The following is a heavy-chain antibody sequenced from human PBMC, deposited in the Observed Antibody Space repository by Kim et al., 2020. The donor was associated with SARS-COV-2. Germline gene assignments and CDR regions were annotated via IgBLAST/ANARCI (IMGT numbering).Heavy chain of an antibody. D-gene: IGHD5-18*01. CDR3: ARQLWSYFDY. V-gene: IGHV4-59*08. J-gene: IGHJ4*02. Sequence: STNDSPSLKSRITISVDTSKNQCSLKLSSVTAADTAVYYCARQLWSYFDYWGQGTLVTVSS. CDR2: ST.